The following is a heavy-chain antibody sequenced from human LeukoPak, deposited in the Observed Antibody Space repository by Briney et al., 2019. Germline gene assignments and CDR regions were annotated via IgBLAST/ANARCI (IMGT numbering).Heavy chain of an antibody. V-gene: IGHV7-4-1*02. CDR3: ASVRRYYYGSGSQVGAFDI. CDR2: INTNTGNP. D-gene: IGHD3-10*01. CDR1: GYTFTSYA. J-gene: IGHJ3*02. Sequence: RASVKVSCKASGYTFTSYAMNWVRQAPGQGLEWVGWINTNTGNPTYAQGFTGRFVFSLDTSVSTAYLQISSLKAEDTAVYYCASVRRYYYGSGSQVGAFDIWGQGTMVTVSS.